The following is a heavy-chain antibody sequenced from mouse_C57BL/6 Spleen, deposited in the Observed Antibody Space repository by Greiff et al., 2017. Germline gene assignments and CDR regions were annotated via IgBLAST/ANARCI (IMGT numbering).Heavy chain of an antibody. J-gene: IGHJ2*01. CDR1: GFSLTSYG. V-gene: IGHV2-5*01. CDR3: AIIYDGYSVDY. D-gene: IGHD2-3*01. Sequence: VKLMESGPGLVQPSQSLSITCTVSGFSLTSYGVHWVRQSPGKGLEWLGVIWRGGSTDYNAAFMSRLSITKDNSKSQVFFKMNSLQADDTAIFYCAIIYDGYSVDYWGQGTTLTVSS. CDR2: IWRGGST.